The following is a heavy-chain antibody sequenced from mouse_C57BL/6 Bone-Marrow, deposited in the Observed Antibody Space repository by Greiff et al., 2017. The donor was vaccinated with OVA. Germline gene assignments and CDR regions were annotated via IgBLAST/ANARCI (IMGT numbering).Heavy chain of an antibody. CDR1: GYTFTSYG. Sequence: VQLQESGAELARPGASVKLSCKASGYTFTSYGISWVKQRTGQGLEWIGEIYPRSGNTYYNEKFKGKATLTADKSSSTAYMELRSLTSEDSAVYFCARFISTVVAVDYWGQGTTLTVSS. J-gene: IGHJ2*01. D-gene: IGHD1-1*01. V-gene: IGHV1-81*01. CDR2: IYPRSGNT. CDR3: ARFISTVVAVDY.